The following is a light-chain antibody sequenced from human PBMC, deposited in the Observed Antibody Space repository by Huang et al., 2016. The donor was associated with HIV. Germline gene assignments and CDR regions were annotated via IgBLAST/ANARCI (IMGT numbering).Light chain of an antibody. CDR3: QQRVNGLT. CDR2: DAS. J-gene: IGKJ4*01. Sequence: EIVLTQSPATLSFFPGQRVSLSCRDRQNIKTHFAWYQQRPGQPPRPLIYDASSRVPGVAARFSGSGSGTDVTLTISSLESEDFATYYCQQRVNGLTFGGGTKV. CDR1: QNIKTH. V-gene: IGKV3-11*01.